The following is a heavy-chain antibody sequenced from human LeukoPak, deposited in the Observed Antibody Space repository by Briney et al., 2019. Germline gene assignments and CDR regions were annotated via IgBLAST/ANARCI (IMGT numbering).Heavy chain of an antibody. CDR1: GGSISSGSYY. V-gene: IGHV4-61*02. Sequence: KPSETLSLTCTVSGGSISSGSYYWSWIRQPAGKGLEWIGRIYTSGSTNYNPSLKSRVTISVDTSKNQFSRKLSSVTAADTAVYYCASLVVVPAAMVSYFDYWGQGTLVTVSS. J-gene: IGHJ4*02. CDR3: ASLVVVPAAMVSYFDY. CDR2: IYTSGST. D-gene: IGHD2-2*01.